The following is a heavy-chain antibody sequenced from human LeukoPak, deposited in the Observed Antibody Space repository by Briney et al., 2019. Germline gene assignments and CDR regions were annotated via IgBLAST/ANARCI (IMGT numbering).Heavy chain of an antibody. D-gene: IGHD6-6*01. CDR2: IYYSGST. V-gene: IGHV4-59*01. Sequence: SETLSLTCTVSGGSISSYYWSWIRQPPGKGLEWIGYIYYSGSTNYNPSLKSRVTISVDTSKDQFSLKLSSVTAADTAVYYCARVQYSSSWGVYYYYYMDVWGKGTTVTVSS. J-gene: IGHJ6*03. CDR1: GGSISSYY. CDR3: ARVQYSSSWGVYYYYYMDV.